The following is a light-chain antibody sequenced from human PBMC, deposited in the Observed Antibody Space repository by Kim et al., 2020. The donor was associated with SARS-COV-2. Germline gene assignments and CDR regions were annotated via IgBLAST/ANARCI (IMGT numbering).Light chain of an antibody. CDR2: DAS. Sequence: EIVLTQSPATLSLSPGERATLSCRASQSISSYLVWYQQKPGQAPRLLIYDASNRATGIPARFSGSGSGTDFTHTINSLKPEDFAIYYCQHRSNWPVTFGQGTRLEIK. CDR3: QHRSNWPVT. CDR1: QSISSY. V-gene: IGKV3-11*01. J-gene: IGKJ5*01.